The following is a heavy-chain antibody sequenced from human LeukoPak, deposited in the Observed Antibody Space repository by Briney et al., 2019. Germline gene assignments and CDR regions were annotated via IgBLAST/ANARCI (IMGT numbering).Heavy chain of an antibody. Sequence: GGSLRLSCAASGFTFDDYAMHWVRQAPGKGLEWVSLISWDGGSTYYADSVKGRFTISRDNSKNSLYLQMNSLRAEDTALHYCAKPYYDSSGYYYFDYWGQGTLVTVSS. CDR2: ISWDGGST. CDR1: GFTFDDYA. V-gene: IGHV3-43D*04. CDR3: AKPYYDSSGYYYFDY. D-gene: IGHD3-22*01. J-gene: IGHJ4*02.